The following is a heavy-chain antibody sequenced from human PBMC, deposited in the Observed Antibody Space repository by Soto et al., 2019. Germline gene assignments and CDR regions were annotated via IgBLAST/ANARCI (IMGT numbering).Heavy chain of an antibody. V-gene: IGHV1-46*01. CDR1: GYTFTSYY. J-gene: IGHJ4*02. D-gene: IGHD2-21*02. Sequence: GASVKVSCRASGYTFTSYYMHWVRQAPGQGLEWMGIINPSGGSTSYAQKFQGRVTMTRDTSKSTVYMELSSLRSEDTAVYYCAREGPHCGGDRYYYLFDCCGRGTRVAVCS. CDR2: INPSGGST. CDR3: AREGPHCGGDRYYYLFDC.